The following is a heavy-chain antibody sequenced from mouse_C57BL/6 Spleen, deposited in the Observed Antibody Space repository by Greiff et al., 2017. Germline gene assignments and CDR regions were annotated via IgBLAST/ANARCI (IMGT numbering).Heavy chain of an antibody. CDR1: GFTFSSYG. J-gene: IGHJ1*03. D-gene: IGHD1-1*01. CDR2: ISSGGSYT. Sequence: EVKLVESGGDLVKPGGSLKLSCAASGFTFSSYGMSWVRQTPDKRLEWVATISSGGSYTYYPDSVKGRFTISRDNAKNTLYLQMSSLKSEDTAMYYCARPGSSLWYIDVWGTGTTVTVSS. CDR3: ARPGSSLWYIDV. V-gene: IGHV5-6*01.